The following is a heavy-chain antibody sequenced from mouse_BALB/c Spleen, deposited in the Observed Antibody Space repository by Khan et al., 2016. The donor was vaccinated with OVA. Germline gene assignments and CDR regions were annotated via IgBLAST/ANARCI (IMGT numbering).Heavy chain of an antibody. Sequence: EVQLVESGPGLVKPSQSLSLTCTVTGYSITTDYAWNWIRQFPGNKLEWMGYISYSGYTKYNPSLKSRISITRDTSKNQFFLQLKSVTTEDTARYYCSRVYGGDFDYWGQGTTLTVSS. D-gene: IGHD1-1*01. CDR2: ISYSGYT. CDR1: GYSITTDYA. J-gene: IGHJ2*01. V-gene: IGHV3-2*02. CDR3: SRVYGGDFDY.